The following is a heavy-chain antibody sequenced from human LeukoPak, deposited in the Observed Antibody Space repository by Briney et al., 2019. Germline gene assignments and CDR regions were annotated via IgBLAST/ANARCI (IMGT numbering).Heavy chain of an antibody. CDR2: ISGSGANT. V-gene: IGHV3-23*01. CDR3: AKRGGYSYYYYYMDV. CDR1: GFTFSSYA. Sequence: GGSLRLSCVASGFTFSSYAVSWVRQAPGKGLEWVSGISGSGANTYYADSVKGRFTISRDNSKNTLYLQMNSLRAEDTAVYYCAKRGGYSYYYYYMDVWGKGTTVTVSS. D-gene: IGHD5-18*01. J-gene: IGHJ6*03.